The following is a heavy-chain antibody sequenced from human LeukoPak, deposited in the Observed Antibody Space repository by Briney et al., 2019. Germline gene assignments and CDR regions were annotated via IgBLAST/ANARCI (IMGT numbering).Heavy chain of an antibody. CDR1: GGSISSSSYY. CDR3: APGSTQGNRGSWFDP. J-gene: IGHJ5*02. V-gene: IGHV4-39*01. Sequence: SETLSLTCTVSGGSISSSSYYWGWFRQPPGKGLEWIGSLYYTGSTYYNPSLKSRATISADTSKNQFSLKLSSVTAADTAVYFCAPGSTQGNRGSWFDPWGQGTLVTVSS. CDR2: LYYTGST. D-gene: IGHD1-26*01.